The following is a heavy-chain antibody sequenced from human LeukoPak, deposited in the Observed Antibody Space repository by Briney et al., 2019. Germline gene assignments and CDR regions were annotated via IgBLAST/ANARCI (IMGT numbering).Heavy chain of an antibody. D-gene: IGHD1-26*01. V-gene: IGHV1-46*03. CDR2: INPSGGST. J-gene: IGHJ4*02. CDR1: GYTFTSYY. Sequence: ASVKVSCKASGYTFTSYYMHWVRQAPGQGLEWMGIINPSGGSTSYAQKFQGRVTMTRDTSTSTVYMELSSLRSEDTAVYYCARVRLVVATTGCFDYWGQGTLVTVSS. CDR3: ARVRLVVATTGCFDY.